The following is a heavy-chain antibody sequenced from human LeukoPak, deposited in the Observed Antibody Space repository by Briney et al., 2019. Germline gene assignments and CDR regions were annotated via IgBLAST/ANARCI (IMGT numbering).Heavy chain of an antibody. J-gene: IGHJ5*02. CDR3: AKSQRIAVVSGFWFDP. D-gene: IGHD3-22*01. V-gene: IGHV3-23*01. CDR1: GFTFSGYA. Sequence: GGSLRLSCAASGFTFSGYAMSWVRQAPGKGLEWVSAISGSGGSTYYADSVKGRSTISRDNSKDTLYLQMNSLRAEDTAVYYCAKSQRIAVVSGFWFDPWGQGTLGTVSS. CDR2: ISGSGGST.